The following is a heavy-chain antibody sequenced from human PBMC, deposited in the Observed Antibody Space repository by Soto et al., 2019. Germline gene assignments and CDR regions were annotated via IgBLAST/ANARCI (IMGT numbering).Heavy chain of an antibody. D-gene: IGHD6-13*01. Sequence: QVKLVQSGAEVKKPGASVKVSCKASGYTFTSYDINWVRQATGQGLEWMGWMNPNSGNTGYAQKFQGRVTMTRNTSISTAYMELSSMRSEDTAVYYCAGEVDSSSWSEQNWGQGTLVTVSS. CDR1: GYTFTSYD. CDR2: MNPNSGNT. CDR3: AGEVDSSSWSEQN. J-gene: IGHJ4*02. V-gene: IGHV1-8*01.